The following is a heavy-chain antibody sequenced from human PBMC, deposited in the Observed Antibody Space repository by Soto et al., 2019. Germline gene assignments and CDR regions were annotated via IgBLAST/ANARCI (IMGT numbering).Heavy chain of an antibody. CDR3: KKNIAPSNYYGMDV. Sequence: GGSLRLSCAASGFTVDDYAMHWVRQAPGKGLEWVSGISWNSGSIGYADSVKGRFTISRDNAKNSLYLQMKSLRAEDTALYYCKKNIAPSNYYGMDVWGQGNTVTVSS. CDR2: ISWNSGSI. CDR1: GFTVDDYA. V-gene: IGHV3-9*01. J-gene: IGHJ6*02. D-gene: IGHD2-2*01.